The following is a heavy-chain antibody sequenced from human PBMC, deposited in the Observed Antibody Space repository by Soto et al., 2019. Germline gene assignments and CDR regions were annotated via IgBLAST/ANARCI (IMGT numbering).Heavy chain of an antibody. D-gene: IGHD6-13*01. Sequence: QVQLVQSGAEVKKPGASVKVSCKASGYTFTGYYMHWVRQAPGQGLEWMGGINPNSGGTNYAQKFQGWVTMTRDTSISTAYMELSRLRSDDTAVYYCARAIDSSSLDNWFDPWGQGTLVTVAS. CDR3: ARAIDSSSLDNWFDP. J-gene: IGHJ5*02. V-gene: IGHV1-2*04. CDR2: INPNSGGT. CDR1: GYTFTGYY.